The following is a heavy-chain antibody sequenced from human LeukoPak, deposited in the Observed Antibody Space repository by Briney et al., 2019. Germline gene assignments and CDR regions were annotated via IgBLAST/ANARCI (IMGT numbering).Heavy chain of an antibody. CDR2: IYPGDSDT. CDR3: ARHLGYGSGSYYKTHDYYYYMDV. V-gene: IGHV5-51*01. CDR1: GSNFTSYW. J-gene: IGHJ6*03. Sequence: GGSRQISCQGSGSNFTSYWIGGVRQLPGKGLEGMGIIYPGDSDTRNSPSFQGQVTISADPSISTAYLQWSSLKASDTAMYYCARHLGYGSGSYYKTHDYYYYMDVWGKGTTVTVSS. D-gene: IGHD3-10*01.